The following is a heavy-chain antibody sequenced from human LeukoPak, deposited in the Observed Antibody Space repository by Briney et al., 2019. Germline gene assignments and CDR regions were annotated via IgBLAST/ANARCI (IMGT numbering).Heavy chain of an antibody. D-gene: IGHD6-13*01. CDR2: INHSGST. Sequence: SSETLSLTCAVYGGSFSGYYWSWIRQPPGKGLEWIGEINHSGSTNYNPSLKSRVTISVDTSKNQFSLKLSSVTAADTAVYYCARRSSPLLDYWGQGTLVTVSS. CDR3: ARRSSPLLDY. V-gene: IGHV4-34*01. CDR1: GGSFSGYY. J-gene: IGHJ4*02.